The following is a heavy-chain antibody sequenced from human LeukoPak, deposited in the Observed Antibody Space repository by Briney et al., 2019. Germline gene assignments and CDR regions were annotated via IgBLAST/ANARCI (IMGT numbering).Heavy chain of an antibody. J-gene: IGHJ4*02. V-gene: IGHV3-23*01. Sequence: PGGSLRLSCLASGFTFSSYAMGWVRQAPGQGLQWVSAVGTSADTYYADSVKGRFTISRDTSKNTLYLKLNSVRAEDTAVYYCAKGMRGYCGLDFDYWGQGTLVTVSS. CDR2: VGTSADT. D-gene: IGHD5-12*01. CDR1: GFTFSSYA. CDR3: AKGMRGYCGLDFDY.